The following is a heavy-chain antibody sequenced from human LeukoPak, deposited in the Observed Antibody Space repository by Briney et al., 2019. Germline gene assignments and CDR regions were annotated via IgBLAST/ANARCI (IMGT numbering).Heavy chain of an antibody. CDR3: ARRVSGYYYDY. CDR2: INPNSGGT. V-gene: IGHV1-2*04. Sequence: ASVKVSCKASGYTFTGYYMHWVRQAPGQGLEWMGWINPNSGGTNYAQKFQGWVTMTRDTSISTAYMELSSLRSEDTAVYYCARRVSGYYYDYWGQGTLITVSS. J-gene: IGHJ4*02. CDR1: GYTFTGYY. D-gene: IGHD3-22*01.